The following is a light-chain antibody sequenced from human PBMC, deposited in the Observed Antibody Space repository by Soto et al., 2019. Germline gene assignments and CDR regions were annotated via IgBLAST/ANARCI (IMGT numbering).Light chain of an antibody. V-gene: IGLV1-40*01. Sequence: QSVLTQPPSLSGAPGQRVTISCTGSRSNIGAGYDVHWYQHLPGTAPKVLIFDNSNRPSGVPDRFSGSKSGTSASLAITGLQAEDEVVYFCHSYDVSLRGPAFGGGTKLTVL. CDR3: HSYDVSLRGPA. CDR2: DNS. J-gene: IGLJ2*01. CDR1: RSNIGAGYD.